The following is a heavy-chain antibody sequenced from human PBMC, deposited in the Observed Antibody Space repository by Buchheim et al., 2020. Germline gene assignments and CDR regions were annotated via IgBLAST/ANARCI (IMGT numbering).Heavy chain of an antibody. CDR3: ARGLGLLWFGELNYGMDV. Sequence: QVQLQQWGAGLLKPSETLSLTCAVYGGSFSGYYWSWIRQPPGKGLEWIGEINHSGSTNYNPSLKSRVTISVDTSKNQFSLNLSSVTAADTAVYYCARGLGLLWFGELNYGMDVWGQGTT. CDR2: INHSGST. V-gene: IGHV4-34*01. CDR1: GGSFSGYY. J-gene: IGHJ6*02. D-gene: IGHD3-10*01.